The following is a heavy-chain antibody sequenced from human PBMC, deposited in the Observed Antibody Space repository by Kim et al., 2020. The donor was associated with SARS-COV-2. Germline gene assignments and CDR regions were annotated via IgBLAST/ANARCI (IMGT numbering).Heavy chain of an antibody. CDR3: ARHIQSTTVTFYWYFDL. V-gene: IGHV3-23*01. CDR2: IFGSGSGT. CDR1: GFTFRNYA. J-gene: IGHJ2*01. D-gene: IGHD2-21*02. Sequence: GGSLRLSCAASGFTFRNYAMSWVRQAPGKGLEWVSGIFGSGSGTYYADSVKGRFTISRDNSQSTLYLQMDNLGAEDTAVYYCARHIQSTTVTFYWYFDLWGRGPLVTVSS.